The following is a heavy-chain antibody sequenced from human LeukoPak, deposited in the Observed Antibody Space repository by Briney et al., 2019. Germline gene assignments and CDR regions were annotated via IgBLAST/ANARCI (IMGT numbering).Heavy chain of an antibody. J-gene: IGHJ2*01. Sequence: SETLSLTCTVSGYSISSGYYWGWIRQPPGKGLEWIGSIYHSGSTYYNPSLKSRVTISVDTSKNQFSLKLSSVTAADTAVYYCAGVRYCSSTSCSTFDLWGRGTLVTVSS. V-gene: IGHV4-38-2*02. CDR1: GYSISSGYY. D-gene: IGHD2-2*01. CDR3: AGVRYCSSTSCSTFDL. CDR2: IYHSGST.